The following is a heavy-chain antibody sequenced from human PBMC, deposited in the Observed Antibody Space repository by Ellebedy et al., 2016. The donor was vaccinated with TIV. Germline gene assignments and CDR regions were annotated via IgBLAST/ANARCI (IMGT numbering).Heavy chain of an antibody. V-gene: IGHV3-30*14. CDR2: ISYDGSNK. D-gene: IGHD6-19*01. J-gene: IGHJ4*02. Sequence: GESLKISCAASGFTFSSYAMHSVRQAPGKGLEWVAVISYDGSNKYYADSVKGRFTISRDNSKNTLYLQMNSLRAEDTAVYYCARGHASGWFDYWGQGTLVTVSS. CDR3: ARGHASGWFDY. CDR1: GFTFSSYA.